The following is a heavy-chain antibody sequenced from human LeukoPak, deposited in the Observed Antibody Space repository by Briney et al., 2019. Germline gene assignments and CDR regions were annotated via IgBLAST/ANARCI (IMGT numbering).Heavy chain of an antibody. V-gene: IGHV3-7*01. CDR2: IKEDGSQR. CDR1: GFTFTRSW. Sequence: GGSLRLSCAASGFTFTRSWMSWVRQAPGKGLDWVANIKEDGSQRNYVDSVKGRFTISRDNAMNSVFLQMISLRAEDTAVYYCARDRGYNSFDYWGQGTLVTVSS. J-gene: IGHJ4*02. CDR3: ARDRGYNSFDY. D-gene: IGHD6-13*01.